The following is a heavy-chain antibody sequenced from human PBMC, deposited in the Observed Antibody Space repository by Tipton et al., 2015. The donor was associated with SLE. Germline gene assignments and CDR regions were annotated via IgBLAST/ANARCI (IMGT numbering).Heavy chain of an antibody. CDR1: GGSMSTYY. D-gene: IGHD2-15*01. J-gene: IGHJ2*01. V-gene: IGHV4-59*01. CDR3: ARYSLTNWHLDL. Sequence: LRLSCTVSGGSMSTYYWSWIRLPPGKGLEWTGYIYYSGGTSYNPSLNSRVTISVDTSRNQFSLKLTSVTAADSAVYYCARYSLTNWHLDLWGRGTLVTVSS. CDR2: IYYSGGT.